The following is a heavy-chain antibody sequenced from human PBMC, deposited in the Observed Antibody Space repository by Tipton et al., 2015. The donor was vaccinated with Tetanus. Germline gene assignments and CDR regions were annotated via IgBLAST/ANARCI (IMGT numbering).Heavy chain of an antibody. CDR3: ARTTSMVVAAPMWDYYGMDV. Sequence: SLRLSCAASGFTVSSNYMSWVRQAPGKGLEWVSVIYSGGSTYYADSGKGRFTISRDNSKNTLYLQMNSLRAEDTAVYYCARTTSMVVAAPMWDYYGMDVWGQGTTVTVSS. J-gene: IGHJ6*02. CDR2: IYSGGST. CDR1: GFTVSSNY. V-gene: IGHV3-53*01. D-gene: IGHD2-15*01.